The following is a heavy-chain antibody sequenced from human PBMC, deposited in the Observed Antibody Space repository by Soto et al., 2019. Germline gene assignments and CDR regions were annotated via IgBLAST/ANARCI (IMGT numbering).Heavy chain of an antibody. J-gene: IGHJ6*02. Sequence: PEGSLRLSCAASGFTFSNYAMSWVRQAPGKGLEWVSAISGSGGWTYYADSVKGRFTVSRDSSKSTLSLQMNSLRAEDTAVYYCAADYLRHNSLNGYYYSYGMDVRGQGTTVTVSS. CDR1: GFTFSNYA. CDR2: ISGSGGWT. CDR3: AADYLRHNSLNGYYYSYGMDV. V-gene: IGHV3-23*01. D-gene: IGHD4-17*01.